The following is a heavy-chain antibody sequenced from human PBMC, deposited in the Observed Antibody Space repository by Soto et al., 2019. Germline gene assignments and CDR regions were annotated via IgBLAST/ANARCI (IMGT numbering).Heavy chain of an antibody. CDR2: IYHSGNT. CDR3: ARARAVAGSLSSGFDP. V-gene: IGHV4-38-2*01. Sequence: SETLSLTCAVSGYSISSGYYWGCIRQSQGKGLEWIGHIYHSGNTYYNPSLKSRVTISVDTSKNLFSLTLSSVNAADTAGYYCARARAVAGSLSSGFDPWGQGTLVTVSS. D-gene: IGHD6-19*01. J-gene: IGHJ5*02. CDR1: GYSISSGYY.